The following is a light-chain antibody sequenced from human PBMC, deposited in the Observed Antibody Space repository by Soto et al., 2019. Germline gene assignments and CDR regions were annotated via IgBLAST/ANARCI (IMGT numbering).Light chain of an antibody. V-gene: IGKV1-5*01. CDR1: QSSSRW. CDR3: QEYNSDFQT. J-gene: IGKJ1*01. Sequence: DIQMTQSPSSPSASVGDRVTITCRASQSSSRWLAWYQQKPGKAPKLLIDDASSLESGVPSGVSASGSGTDFTLSISSLEPDDSETDYCQEYNSDFQTFGRGTKVESK. CDR2: DAS.